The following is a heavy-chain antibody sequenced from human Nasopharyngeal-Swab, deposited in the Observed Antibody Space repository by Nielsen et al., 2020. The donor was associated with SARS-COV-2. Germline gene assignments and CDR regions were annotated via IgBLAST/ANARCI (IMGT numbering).Heavy chain of an antibody. V-gene: IGHV3-30*18. CDR1: GFTFSSYE. Sequence: GGSLRLSCAASGFTFSSYEMNWVRQAPGKGLEWVAVISYDGSNKYYADSVKGRFTISRDNSKNTLYLQMNSLRAEDTAVYYCAKTLYSSGWPDYYYYYYMDVWGKGTTVTVSS. CDR3: AKTLYSSGWPDYYYYYYMDV. J-gene: IGHJ6*03. CDR2: ISYDGSNK. D-gene: IGHD6-19*01.